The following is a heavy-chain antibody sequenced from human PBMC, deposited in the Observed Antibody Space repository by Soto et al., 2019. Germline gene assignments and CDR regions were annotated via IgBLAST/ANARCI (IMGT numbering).Heavy chain of an antibody. J-gene: IGHJ6*03. CDR3: AHACSGYDLHYYYYMDV. CDR1: GFSLSTSGVS. Sequence: GSGPTLVNPKQTLTLTCTFSGFSLSTSGVSVGWIRQPPGKALEWLALIYWDDDKRYSPSLKSRLTITKDTSKNQVVLTMTNMDPVDTATYYCAHACSGYDLHYYYYMDVWGKGTTVTVSS. D-gene: IGHD5-12*01. CDR2: IYWDDDK. V-gene: IGHV2-5*02.